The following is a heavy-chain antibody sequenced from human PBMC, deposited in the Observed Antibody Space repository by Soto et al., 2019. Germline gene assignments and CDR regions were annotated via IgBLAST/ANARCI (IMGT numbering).Heavy chain of an antibody. V-gene: IGHV1-46*01. J-gene: IGHJ6*02. CDR2: INPSGGST. CDR1: GYTFTSYY. D-gene: IGHD3-10*01. Sequence: GASVKVSCKASGYTFTSYYMHWVRQAPGQGLEWMGIINPSGGSTSYAQKFQGRVTMTRDTSTSTVYMELSSLRSEDTAVYYCARGFYGSGSYPPRYYYGMDVWGQGTTVTVSS. CDR3: ARGFYGSGSYPPRYYYGMDV.